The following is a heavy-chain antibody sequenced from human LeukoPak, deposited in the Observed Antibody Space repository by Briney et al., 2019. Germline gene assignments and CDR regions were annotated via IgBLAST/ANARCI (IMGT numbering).Heavy chain of an antibody. Sequence: ASETLSLTCSVSGGSISSYYWSWIRQPPGKGLEWIGYIYYSGRTNYNPSLKSRVTISVDTSKNQFSLKLTSVTAADTAVYYCARTTEGGYTYGYFYYYYMDVWGKGTTVTISS. CDR2: IYYSGRT. CDR3: ARTTEGGYTYGYFYYYYMDV. CDR1: GGSISSYY. D-gene: IGHD5-18*01. J-gene: IGHJ6*03. V-gene: IGHV4-59*01.